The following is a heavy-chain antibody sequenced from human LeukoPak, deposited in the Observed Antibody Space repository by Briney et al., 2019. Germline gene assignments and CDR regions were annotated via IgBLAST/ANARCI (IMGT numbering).Heavy chain of an antibody. J-gene: IGHJ4*02. CDR3: ARAPVAAPSPYYFGY. D-gene: IGHD6-19*01. CDR1: GGTFSSYA. V-gene: IGHV1-69*04. CDR2: IIPILGIA. Sequence: SVKVSCKASGGTFSSYAISWVRQAPGQGLEWMGRIIPILGIANYAQKFQGRVTITADKSTSTAYMELSSLRSEDTAVYYCARAPVAAPSPYYFGYWGQGTLVTVSS.